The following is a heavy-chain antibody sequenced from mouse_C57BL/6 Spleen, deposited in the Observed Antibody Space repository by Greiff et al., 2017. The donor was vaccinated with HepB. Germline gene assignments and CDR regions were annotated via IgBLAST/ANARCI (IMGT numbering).Heavy chain of an antibody. CDR2: IYPGDGDT. Sequence: QVQLKQSGAELVKPGASVKISCKASGYAFSSYWMNWVKQRPGKGLEWIGQIYPGDGDTNYNGKFKGKATLTADKSSSTAYMQLSSLTSEDSAVYFCARRRNWDDDYFDYWGQSTTLTVSS. J-gene: IGHJ2*01. CDR3: ARRRNWDDDYFDY. D-gene: IGHD4-1*01. CDR1: GYAFSSYW. V-gene: IGHV1-80*01.